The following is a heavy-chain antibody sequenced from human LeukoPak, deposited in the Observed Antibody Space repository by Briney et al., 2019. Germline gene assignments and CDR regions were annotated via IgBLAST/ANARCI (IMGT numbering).Heavy chain of an antibody. D-gene: IGHD2-2*01. V-gene: IGHV3-23*01. CDR3: AKDVSRYCTSTNCYF. CDR2: ISGTGGST. Sequence: PGGSLRLSCAASGFTFSNYAMSWVRQAPGKGLEWVSAISGTGGSTYYADSVKGRFTISRDNSKNTLYLQMNSLRAEDTAVYFCAKDVSRYCTSTNCYFWGQGTLVTVSS. J-gene: IGHJ4*02. CDR1: GFTFSNYA.